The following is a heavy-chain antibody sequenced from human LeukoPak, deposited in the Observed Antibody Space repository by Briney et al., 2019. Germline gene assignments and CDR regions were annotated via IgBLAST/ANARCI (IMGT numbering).Heavy chain of an antibody. Sequence: GRSLRLSCAASGFTFSSYGMHWVRQAPGQGLEWMGWINPNSGGTNYAQKFQGRVTMTRDTSISTAYMELSRLRSDDTAVYYCARAAHYGSGTPGWFDPWGQGTLVTVSS. V-gene: IGHV1-2*02. D-gene: IGHD3-10*01. CDR1: GFTFSSYG. CDR2: INPNSGGT. J-gene: IGHJ5*02. CDR3: ARAAHYGSGTPGWFDP.